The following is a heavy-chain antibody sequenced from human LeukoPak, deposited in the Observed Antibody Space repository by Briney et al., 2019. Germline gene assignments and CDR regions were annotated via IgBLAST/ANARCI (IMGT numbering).Heavy chain of an antibody. Sequence: ASVKVSCKASGYTFTGYYMHWVRQAPGQGLEWMGWINPNSGGTNYAQKFQGRVTMTRDTSISTAYMELSRLRSDDTAVYYCARGGPVLLWFGELWDLDYWGQGTLVTVSS. CDR2: INPNSGGT. V-gene: IGHV1-2*02. D-gene: IGHD3-10*01. J-gene: IGHJ4*02. CDR1: GYTFTGYY. CDR3: ARGGPVLLWFGELWDLDY.